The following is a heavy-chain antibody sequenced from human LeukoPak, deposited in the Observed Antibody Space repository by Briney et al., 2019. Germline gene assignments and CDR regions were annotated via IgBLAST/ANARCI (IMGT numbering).Heavy chain of an antibody. CDR1: GLIFSSYA. CDR3: AKGPSSSFYTEYYFDY. CDR2: INTSGGST. J-gene: IGHJ4*02. V-gene: IGHV3-23*01. D-gene: IGHD6-6*01. Sequence: PGGSLRLSCAASGLIFSSYAMSWVRQAPGKGLEWVSAINTSGGSTYYADSVKGRFTISRDNSKNTLYLQMNSLRAEDTAVYYCAKGPSSSFYTEYYFDYWGQGTLVTVSS.